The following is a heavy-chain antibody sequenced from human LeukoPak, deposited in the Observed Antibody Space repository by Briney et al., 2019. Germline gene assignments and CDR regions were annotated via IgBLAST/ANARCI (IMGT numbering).Heavy chain of an antibody. J-gene: IGHJ5*02. V-gene: IGHV4-61*09. CDR3: ARQRKLYYYGSGSYYNSAIDP. Sequence: SQTLSLTCTVSGGSISSGSYYWSWIRQPAGKGLEWIGHIYTSGSTNYNPSLKSRVTISVDTSKNQFSLKLSSVTAADTAVYYCARQRKLYYYGSGSYYNSAIDPWGQGTLVTVSP. CDR2: IYTSGST. CDR1: GGSISSGSYY. D-gene: IGHD3-10*01.